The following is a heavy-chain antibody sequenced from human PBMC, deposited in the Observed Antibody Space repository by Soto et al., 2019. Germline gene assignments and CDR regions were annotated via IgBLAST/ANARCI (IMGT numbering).Heavy chain of an antibody. CDR3: ARVKYSSGWYADAFDI. D-gene: IGHD6-19*01. CDR1: GYTFTGYY. J-gene: IGHJ3*02. V-gene: IGHV1-2*04. Sequence: ASVKVSCKASGYTFTGYYMHWVRQAPGQGLEWMGWINPNSGGTNYAQKFQGWVTMTRDTSISTAYMELSRLRSDDTAVYYCARVKYSSGWYADAFDIGGQGTMVTVSS. CDR2: INPNSGGT.